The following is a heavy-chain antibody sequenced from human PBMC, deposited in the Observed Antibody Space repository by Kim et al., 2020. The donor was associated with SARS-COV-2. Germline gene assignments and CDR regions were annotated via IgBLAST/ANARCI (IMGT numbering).Heavy chain of an antibody. CDR1: GFTFSSYA. V-gene: IGHV3-23*01. Sequence: GGSLRLSCAASGFTFSSYAMSWVRQAPGKGLEWVSAISGSGGSTYYADSVKGRFTISRDNSKNTLYLQMNSLRAEDTAVYYCAKEGNYDYVWGSYRRPYYFDYWGQGTLVTVSS. CDR3: AKEGNYDYVWGSYRRPYYFDY. D-gene: IGHD3-16*02. CDR2: ISGSGGST. J-gene: IGHJ4*02.